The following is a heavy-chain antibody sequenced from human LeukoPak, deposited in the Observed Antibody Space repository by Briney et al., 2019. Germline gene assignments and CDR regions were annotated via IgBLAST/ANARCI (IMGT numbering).Heavy chain of an antibody. CDR3: ARDSCSSTSCYFEYFQH. CDR1: GFTFSSYA. D-gene: IGHD2-2*01. CDR2: ISYDGSNK. V-gene: IGHV3-30*04. J-gene: IGHJ1*01. Sequence: PGRSLRLSCAASGFTFSSYAMHWVRQAPGKGLEWVAVISYDGSNKYYADSVKSRFTISRDNSKNTLYLQMNSLRAEDTAVYYCARDSCSSTSCYFEYFQHWGQGTLVTVSS.